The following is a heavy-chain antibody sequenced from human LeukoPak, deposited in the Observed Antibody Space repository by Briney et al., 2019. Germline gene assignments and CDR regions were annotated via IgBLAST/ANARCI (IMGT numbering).Heavy chain of an antibody. D-gene: IGHD3-3*01. J-gene: IGHJ6*02. CDR3: ATSNFWSGYYTGDYYYYAMDV. CDR2: IIPIFGTA. Sequence: SVKVSCKASGGTFSSYAISWVRQAPGQGLEWMGGIIPIFGTANYAQKLQGRVTITADESTSTAYMELSSLRSEDTAVYYCATSNFWSGYYTGDYYYYAMDVWGQGTTVTVSS. V-gene: IGHV1-69*13. CDR1: GGTFSSYA.